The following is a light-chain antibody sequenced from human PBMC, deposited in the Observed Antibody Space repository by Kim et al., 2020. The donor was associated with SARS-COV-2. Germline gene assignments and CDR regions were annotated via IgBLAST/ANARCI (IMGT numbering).Light chain of an antibody. V-gene: IGKV3-11*01. J-gene: IGKJ5*01. CDR1: QSIAFH. CDR3: QQRSNWPIT. CDR2: DAS. Sequence: EIVLTQSPGPLSLSPGERATLSCGASQSIAFHLAWYQQRPGQAPRLLIFDASNRATGIPARFSGRGSGTDFTLTISSLEPEDFGVYYCQQRSNWPITFGQGTRLEIK.